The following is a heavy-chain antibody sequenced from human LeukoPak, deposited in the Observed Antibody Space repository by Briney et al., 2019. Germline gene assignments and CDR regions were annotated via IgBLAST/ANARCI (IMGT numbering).Heavy chain of an antibody. J-gene: IGHJ4*02. CDR2: ISASGGST. V-gene: IGHV3-23*01. CDR1: GFTFSSYG. CDR3: AKQPGWYYFDY. D-gene: IGHD6-19*01. Sequence: GGSLRLSCAASGFTFSSYGMGWVRQAPGKGPEWVSSISASGGSTYYTDSVKGRFTISRDNSKNTLYLQMNSLRAEDTAVYYCAKQPGWYYFDYWGQGTLVTVSS.